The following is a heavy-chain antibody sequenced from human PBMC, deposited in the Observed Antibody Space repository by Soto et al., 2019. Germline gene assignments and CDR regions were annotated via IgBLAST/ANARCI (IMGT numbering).Heavy chain of an antibody. CDR3: ARTTLMPLTGYYGMDV. Sequence: SETLSLTCTVSGGSISSYYWSWIRQPPGKGLEWIGYIYYSGSTNYNPSLKSRVTISVDTSKNQFSLKLSSVTAADTAVYYCARTTLMPLTGYYGMDVWGQGTTVTVSS. D-gene: IGHD3-9*01. CDR1: GGSISSYY. J-gene: IGHJ6*02. V-gene: IGHV4-59*01. CDR2: IYYSGST.